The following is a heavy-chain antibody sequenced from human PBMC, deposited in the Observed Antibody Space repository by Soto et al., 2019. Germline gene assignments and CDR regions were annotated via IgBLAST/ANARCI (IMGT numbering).Heavy chain of an antibody. J-gene: IGHJ5*02. CDR2: ISAYNGNT. D-gene: IGHD2-21*02. V-gene: IGHV1-18*01. CDR1: GYSFTSYG. CDR3: ARVTYNWFDP. Sequence: QVQLVQSGAEVKKPGASVKVSCKASGYSFTSYGISWVRQAPGQGLEWMGWISAYNGNTKYAQKFQGRVTVTTDTSTSTAYMELRSLRSDDTAIYYWARVTYNWFDPWGQGTLVTVSS.